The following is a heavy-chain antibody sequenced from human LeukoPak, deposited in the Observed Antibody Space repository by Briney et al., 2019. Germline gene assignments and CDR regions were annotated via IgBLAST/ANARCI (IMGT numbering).Heavy chain of an antibody. J-gene: IGHJ4*02. CDR3: NVQLLSPPFDY. CDR1: GFTVSSNY. V-gene: IGHV3-66*01. D-gene: IGHD2-2*01. Sequence: QPGGSLRLSCAASGFTVSSNYMSWVRQAPGKGLEWVSVIYSGGSTYYADSVKGRFTISRDNSKNTLYLQMNSLRAEDTAVYYCNVQLLSPPFDYWGQGTLVTVSS. CDR2: IYSGGST.